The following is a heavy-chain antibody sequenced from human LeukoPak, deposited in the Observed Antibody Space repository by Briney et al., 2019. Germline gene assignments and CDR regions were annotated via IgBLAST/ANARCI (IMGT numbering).Heavy chain of an antibody. CDR3: ARSLTMIVVGDI. CDR2: ISAYNGNT. D-gene: IGHD3-22*01. J-gene: IGHJ3*02. CDR1: GYTFTSYG. V-gene: IGHV1-18*01. Sequence: ASVKVSCKASGYTFTSYGIGWVRQAPGQGLEWMGWISAYNGNTNYAQKLQGRVTMTTDTSTSTAYMELRSLRSDDTAVYYCARSLTMIVVGDIWGQGTMVTVSS.